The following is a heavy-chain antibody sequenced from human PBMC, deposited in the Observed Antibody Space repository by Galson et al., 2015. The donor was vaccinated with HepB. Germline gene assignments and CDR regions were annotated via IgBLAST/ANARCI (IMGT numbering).Heavy chain of an antibody. CDR3: AKDREWFNCGGDCPPSGPPYYYYGMDV. CDR1: GFIFSKYA. Sequence: SLRLSCATSGFIFSKYAINWVRRAPGKGLQWVSTITDSGSRTYYADSVKGRFTISRDNSKNTVYLQMTGLRAEDTAVYFCAKDREWFNCGGDCPPSGPPYYYYGMDVWGQGTTVTVSS. J-gene: IGHJ6*02. CDR2: ITDSGSRT. V-gene: IGHV3-23*01. D-gene: IGHD2-21*02.